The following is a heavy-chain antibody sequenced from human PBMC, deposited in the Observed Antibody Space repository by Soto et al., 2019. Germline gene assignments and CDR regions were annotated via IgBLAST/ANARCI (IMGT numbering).Heavy chain of an antibody. Sequence: PGGSLRLSCAASGFTFSSYAMHWVRQAPGKGLEWVAVISYDGSNKYYADSVKGRFTISRDNSKNTLYLQMNSLRAEDTAVYYCARDKPITGTTIDYYYGMDVWGQGTTVTVSS. D-gene: IGHD1-7*01. CDR2: ISYDGSNK. J-gene: IGHJ6*02. CDR1: GFTFSSYA. CDR3: ARDKPITGTTIDYYYGMDV. V-gene: IGHV3-30-3*01.